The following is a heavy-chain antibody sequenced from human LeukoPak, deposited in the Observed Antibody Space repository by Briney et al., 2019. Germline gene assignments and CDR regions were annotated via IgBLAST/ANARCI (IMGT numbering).Heavy chain of an antibody. CDR1: GGSISSYY. J-gene: IGHJ6*02. CDR2: IYYSGST. Sequence: PSETLSLTCTVSGGSISSYYWSWIRQPPGKGLEWIGYIYYSGSTNYNPSLKSRVTISVDTSKNQFSLKLSSVTAADTAVYYCARQVLVRGAQEGPYYYGMDVWGQGTTVTVSS. D-gene: IGHD3-10*01. CDR3: ARQVLVRGAQEGPYYYGMDV. V-gene: IGHV4-59*08.